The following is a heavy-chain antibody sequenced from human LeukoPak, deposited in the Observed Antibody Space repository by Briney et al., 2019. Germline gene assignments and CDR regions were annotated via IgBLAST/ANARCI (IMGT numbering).Heavy chain of an antibody. J-gene: IGHJ4*02. Sequence: ASVKVPCKASGYTFTDYYMHWVRQAPGQGFGWMGWINPNDGDTNYAQKFQGRVTMTRDTSISTAHMEVSRLRSDDTAVYYCARANFLYCSSTTCLFDYWGQGTLVTVSS. CDR3: ARANFLYCSSTTCLFDY. D-gene: IGHD2-2*01. CDR2: INPNDGDT. CDR1: GYTFTDYY. V-gene: IGHV1-2*02.